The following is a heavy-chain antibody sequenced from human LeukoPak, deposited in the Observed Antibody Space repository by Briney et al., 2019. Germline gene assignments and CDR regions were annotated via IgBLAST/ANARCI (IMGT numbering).Heavy chain of an antibody. V-gene: IGHV3-11*01. CDR2: ISSSGSTI. CDR1: GFTFSDYY. CDR3: ARDLVQGYYYMDV. Sequence: GGSLRLSCAASGFTFSDYYMSWIRQAPGKWLEWVSYISSSGSTIYYADSVKGRFTISRDNAKNSLYLQMNSLRAEDTAVYYCARDLVQGYYYMDVWGKGTTVTVSS. D-gene: IGHD6-6*01. J-gene: IGHJ6*03.